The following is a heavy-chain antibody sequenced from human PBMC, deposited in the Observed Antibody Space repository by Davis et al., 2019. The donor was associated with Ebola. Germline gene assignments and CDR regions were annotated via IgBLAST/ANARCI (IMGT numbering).Heavy chain of an antibody. V-gene: IGHV3-30*03. Sequence: PGGSLRLSCAVSGFPFSSYAMHWVRQAPGKGLEWLAFISYDGKNNYYADSATGRFTISRDNSESTLYLHMDSLTTEDTAVYFCARDSRSDLLLKGTVDNRLDTWGQGTLVSVSS. CDR2: ISYDGKNN. CDR3: ARDSRSDLLLKGTVDNRLDT. D-gene: IGHD2-8*02. CDR1: GFPFSSYA. J-gene: IGHJ5*02.